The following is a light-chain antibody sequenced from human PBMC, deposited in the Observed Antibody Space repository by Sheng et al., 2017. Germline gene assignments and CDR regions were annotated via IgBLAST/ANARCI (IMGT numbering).Light chain of an antibody. CDR3: AAWDDSLK. CDR1: SSDIGTNT. CDR2: SNN. Sequence: QSVLTQPPSASGTPGQRVTISCSGSSSDIGTNTVSWYQQLPGTAPKLLIYSNNQRPSGVPDRFSGSKSGTSASLAISGLQSEDEADYYCAAWDDSLKVGGGTKLTVL. V-gene: IGLV1-44*01. J-gene: IGLJ2*01.